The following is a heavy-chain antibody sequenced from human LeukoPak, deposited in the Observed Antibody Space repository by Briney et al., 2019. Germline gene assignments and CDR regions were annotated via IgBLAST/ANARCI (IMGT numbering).Heavy chain of an antibody. Sequence: SETLSLTCTVSGGSISSFYWSWIRQPPGKQLEWLGYIYYSGSTNYKPSLKSRVTISVETSKNQFSLKLRSVTAADTAVYYCARVTGYMIEDYFDYWGQGTLVTVSS. CDR1: GGSISSFY. J-gene: IGHJ4*02. V-gene: IGHV4-59*01. CDR3: ARVTGYMIEDYFDY. D-gene: IGHD3-22*01. CDR2: IYYSGST.